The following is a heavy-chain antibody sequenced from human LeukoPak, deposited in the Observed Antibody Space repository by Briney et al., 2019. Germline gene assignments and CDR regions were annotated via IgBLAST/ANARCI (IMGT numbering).Heavy chain of an antibody. CDR2: ISAYNGNT. CDR3: ARGPHKSVVAATRAEYFQH. J-gene: IGHJ1*01. CDR1: GYTFTSYG. D-gene: IGHD2-15*01. Sequence: ASVKVSCKASGYTFTSYGISWVRQAPGQGLEWMGWISAYNGNTNYAQKLQGRVTMTTDTSTSTAYMELSRLRSDDTAVYYCARGPHKSVVAATRAEYFQHWGQGTLVTVSS. V-gene: IGHV1-18*01.